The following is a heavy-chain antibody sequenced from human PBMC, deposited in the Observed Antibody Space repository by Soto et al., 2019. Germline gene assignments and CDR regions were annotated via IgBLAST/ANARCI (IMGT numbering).Heavy chain of an antibody. V-gene: IGHV3-30*18. Sequence: LRLSCAASGFTFSSYGMHWVRQAPGKGLEWVAVISYDGSNKYYADSVKGRFTISRDNSKNTLYLQMNSLRAEDTAVYYCAKPAVAVAGPHFDYWGQGTLVTVSS. CDR2: ISYDGSNK. CDR1: GFTFSSYG. CDR3: AKPAVAVAGPHFDY. D-gene: IGHD6-19*01. J-gene: IGHJ4*02.